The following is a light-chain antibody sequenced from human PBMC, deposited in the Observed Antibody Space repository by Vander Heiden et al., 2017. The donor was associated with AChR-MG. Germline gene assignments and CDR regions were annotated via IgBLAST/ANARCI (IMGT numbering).Light chain of an antibody. Sequence: IVLTQSPATLSLSPGERATLSCRASQSVSSYLDWYQQKPGQAPRLLIYDASNRATGIPARFSGSGSGTDFTLTISSLEPEDFAVYYWQQRSNWPLTFGGGTKVEIK. J-gene: IGKJ4*02. CDR3: QQRSNWPLT. CDR1: QSVSSY. CDR2: DAS. V-gene: IGKV3-11*01.